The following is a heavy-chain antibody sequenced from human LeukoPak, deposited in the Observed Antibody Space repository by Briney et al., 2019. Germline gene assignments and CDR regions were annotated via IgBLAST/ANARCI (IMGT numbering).Heavy chain of an antibody. CDR2: ISGSGGST. Sequence: PGGSLRLSCEASGFIFSNYWTSWVRQAPGKGLEWVSAISGSGGSTYYADSVKGRFTISRDNSKNTLYLQMNSLGAEDTAVYYCAKAHGSGSYYPLDYWGQGTLVTASS. D-gene: IGHD3-10*01. CDR1: GFIFSNYW. J-gene: IGHJ4*02. V-gene: IGHV3-23*01. CDR3: AKAHGSGSYYPLDY.